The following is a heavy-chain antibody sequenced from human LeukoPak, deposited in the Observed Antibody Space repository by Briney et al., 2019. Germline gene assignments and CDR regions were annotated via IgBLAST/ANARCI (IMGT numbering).Heavy chain of an antibody. Sequence: GGSLRLSCAASGFTFSSYAMHWVRQAPGKGLEWVAVMSYDGSNKYYADSVKGRFTISRDNSKNTLYLQMNSLRAEDTAVYYCAIDNWLPHLIFVYWGQGTLVTVSS. CDR2: MSYDGSNK. CDR1: GFTFSSYA. CDR3: AIDNWLPHLIFVY. V-gene: IGHV3-30-3*01. D-gene: IGHD1-20*01. J-gene: IGHJ4*02.